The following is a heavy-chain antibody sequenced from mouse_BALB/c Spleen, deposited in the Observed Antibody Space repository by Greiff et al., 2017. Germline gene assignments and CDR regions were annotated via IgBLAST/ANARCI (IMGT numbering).Heavy chain of an antibody. CDR1: GFTFSSYT. J-gene: IGHJ4*01. Sequence: EVQLVESGGGLVQPGGSLKLSCAASGFTFSSYTMSWVRQTPEKRLEWVAYISNGGGSTYYPDTVKGRFTISRDNAKNTLYLQMSSLKSEDTAMYYCARRGYYYAMDYWGQGTSVTVSS. CDR2: ISNGGGST. V-gene: IGHV5-12-2*01. CDR3: ARRGYYYAMDY.